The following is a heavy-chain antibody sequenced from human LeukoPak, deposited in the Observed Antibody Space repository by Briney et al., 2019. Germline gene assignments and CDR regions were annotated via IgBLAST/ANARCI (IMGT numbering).Heavy chain of an antibody. Sequence: GGSLRLSGAASGFAFSSYLMHWVRQAPGKGLVWVSRINSDGSSTTYADSVQGRFTISRDNAKNTLYLQMNSLRADDTAVYYCARSVYSYYANWFDPWGQGTLVTVSS. J-gene: IGHJ5*02. D-gene: IGHD4-11*01. CDR2: INSDGSST. V-gene: IGHV3-74*01. CDR1: GFAFSSYL. CDR3: ARSVYSYYANWFDP.